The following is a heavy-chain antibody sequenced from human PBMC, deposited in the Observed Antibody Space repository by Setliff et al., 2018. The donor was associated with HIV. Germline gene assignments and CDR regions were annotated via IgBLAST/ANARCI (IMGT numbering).Heavy chain of an antibody. Sequence: TGGSLRLSYAASGFTFKNAWMNWVRQAPGKGLEWIGRIKSKTDGGTTDYAAPVKGRFTISRDDSKSTLYLQLTTLRTEDTGFYFCTREIRDGYPRSSNWGQGTLVTVSS. CDR2: IKSKTDGGTT. CDR1: GFTFKNAW. V-gene: IGHV3-15*01. D-gene: IGHD3-10*01. J-gene: IGHJ4*02. CDR3: TREIRDGYPRSSN.